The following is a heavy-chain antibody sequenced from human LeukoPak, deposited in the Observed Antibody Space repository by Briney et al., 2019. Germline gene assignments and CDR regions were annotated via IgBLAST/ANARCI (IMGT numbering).Heavy chain of an antibody. D-gene: IGHD6-19*01. V-gene: IGHV1-2*02. CDR1: EYTLSGHF. J-gene: IGHJ3*01. Sequence: ASVRVSCKASEYTLSGHFIHWMRQAPGQGLEWVGWIDPNSGGTNYAQKFQGRVTLTRDTSAGTAYMDLSSLRSDDTAVYYCAQSIAVPRIPTFDVWGQGTVVAVSS. CDR2: IDPNSGGT. CDR3: AQSIAVPRIPTFDV.